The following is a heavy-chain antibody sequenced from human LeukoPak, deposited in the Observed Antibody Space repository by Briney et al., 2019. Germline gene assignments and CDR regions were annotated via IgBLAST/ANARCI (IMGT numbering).Heavy chain of an antibody. CDR3: ARDDSSGYVDI. J-gene: IGHJ3*02. CDR1: GGSFSGYY. CDR2: IYYSGST. Sequence: SETLSLTCAVYGGSFSGYYWSWIRQPPGKGLEWIGSIYYSGSTYYNPSLKSRVTISVDTSKNQFSLKLSSVTAADTAVYYCARDDSSGYVDIWGQGTMVTVSS. D-gene: IGHD3-22*01. V-gene: IGHV4-34*01.